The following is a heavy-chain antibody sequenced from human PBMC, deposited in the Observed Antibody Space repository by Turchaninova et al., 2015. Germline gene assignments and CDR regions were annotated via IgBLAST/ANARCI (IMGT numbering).Heavy chain of an antibody. Sequence: QVQLQESGPGLVKPSDTLSLPCAVSGSSFSSGSYWGWIRQPPGKGLEYIGSIDHSGSTYNNPSLKSRVTISVDTSKNQFSLKLSSVTAADTAVYYCARRTTVVSGALFDYWGQGTLVTVSS. CDR2: IDHSGST. CDR3: ARRTTVVSGALFDY. D-gene: IGHD3-10*01. J-gene: IGHJ4*02. CDR1: GSSFSSGSY. V-gene: IGHV4-38-2*01.